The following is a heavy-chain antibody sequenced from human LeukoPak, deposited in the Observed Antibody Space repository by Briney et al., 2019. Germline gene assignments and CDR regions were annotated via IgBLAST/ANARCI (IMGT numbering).Heavy chain of an antibody. CDR1: RDSVSSNSAA. CDR3: ARSTGPIDY. V-gene: IGHV6-1*01. D-gene: IGHD1-1*01. CDR2: TYYRSKWFT. J-gene: IGHJ4*02. Sequence: SQTLSLTCATSRDSVSSNSAAWNWIRQSPSRGLEWLGRTYYRSKWFTYYAVSVKSRISINRDTSKNQISLQLNSVTPEDTAVYYCARSTGPIDYWGQGTLVTVSS.